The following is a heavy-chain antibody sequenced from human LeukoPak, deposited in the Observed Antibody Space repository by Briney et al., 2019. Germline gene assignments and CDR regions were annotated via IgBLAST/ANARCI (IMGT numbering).Heavy chain of an antibody. CDR2: IWYDGSNK. D-gene: IGHD3-22*01. V-gene: IGHV3-33*08. Sequence: GGSLRLSCAASGFTVSSNYMSWVRQAPGKGLEWVAVIWYDGSNKYYADSVKGRFTISRDNSKNTLYLQMNSLRAEDTAVYYCAREQVGFREDYYDSSGYGLDPWGQGTLVTVSS. CDR3: AREQVGFREDYYDSSGYGLDP. J-gene: IGHJ5*02. CDR1: GFTVSSNY.